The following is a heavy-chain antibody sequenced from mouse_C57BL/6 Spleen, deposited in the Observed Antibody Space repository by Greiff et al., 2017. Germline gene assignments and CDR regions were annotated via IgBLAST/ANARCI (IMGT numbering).Heavy chain of an antibody. D-gene: IGHD2-3*01. V-gene: IGHV1-61*01. CDR3: ARDDGYYVY. CDR1: GYTFTSYW. J-gene: IGHJ2*01. Sequence: QVQLQQPGAELVRPGSSVKLSCKASGYTFTSYWMDWVKQRPGQGLEWIGNIYPSDSETHYNQKFKDKATLTVDKSSSTAYMQLSSLTSEDSAVYYCARDDGYYVYWGQGTTLTVSS. CDR2: IYPSDSET.